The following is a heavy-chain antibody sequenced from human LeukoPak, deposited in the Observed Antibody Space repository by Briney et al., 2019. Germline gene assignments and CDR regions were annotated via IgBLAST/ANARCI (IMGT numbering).Heavy chain of an antibody. CDR1: GGSISSYY. Sequence: SETLSLTCTVSGGSISSYYWSWIRQPPGKGLEWFGYIYYSGSTNYNPSLKSRVTISVDTSKNQFSLKLSSVTAADTAVYYCARHPQREMATNDWGQGTLVTVSS. J-gene: IGHJ4*02. D-gene: IGHD5-24*01. CDR2: IYYSGST. CDR3: ARHPQREMATND. V-gene: IGHV4-59*08.